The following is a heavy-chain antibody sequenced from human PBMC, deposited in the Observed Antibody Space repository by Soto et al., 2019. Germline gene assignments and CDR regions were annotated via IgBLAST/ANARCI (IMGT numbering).Heavy chain of an antibody. Sequence: ASVKVSCKASGYTFTSYGISWVRQAPGQGLEWMGWISAYNGNTKYAQKLQGRVTMTTDTYTSTAYMELRSLRSDDTAVYYGGIYWPGATATLYYYMDVWGKGTTVTVSS. J-gene: IGHJ6*03. CDR2: ISAYNGNT. V-gene: IGHV1-18*01. CDR3: GIYWPGATATLYYYMDV. CDR1: GYTFTSYG. D-gene: IGHD1-26*01.